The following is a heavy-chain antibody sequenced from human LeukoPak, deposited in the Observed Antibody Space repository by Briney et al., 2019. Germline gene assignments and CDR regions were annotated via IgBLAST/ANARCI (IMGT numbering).Heavy chain of an antibody. V-gene: IGHV1-3*01. J-gene: IGHJ1*01. CDR3: ARYGDGGYFQH. Sequence: GASVKVSCKASGYTFTSYAMRWVRQAPGQRLEWMGWINAGNGNTKYSQKFQGRVTITRDTSASTAYMELSSLRSEDTAVYYCARYGDGGYFQHWGQGTLVTVSS. CDR1: GYTFTSYA. D-gene: IGHD4-17*01. CDR2: INAGNGNT.